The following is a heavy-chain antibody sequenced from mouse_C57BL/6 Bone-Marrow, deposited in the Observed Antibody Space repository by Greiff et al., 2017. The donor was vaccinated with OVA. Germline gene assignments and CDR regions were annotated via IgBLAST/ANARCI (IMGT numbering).Heavy chain of an antibody. D-gene: IGHD1-1*01. CDR3: ARGITTVVARYYFDY. Sequence: VQLPQSGPVLVKPGASVKMSCKASGYTFPDYYMNWVKQSPGKSLEWIGVINPSNGGTSYNQKFKGKATLTVAKSSSTAYMELNSLTSEDSAVYYCARGITTVVARYYFDYWGQGTTLTVSS. CDR1: GYTFPDYY. V-gene: IGHV1-19*01. J-gene: IGHJ2*01. CDR2: INPSNGGT.